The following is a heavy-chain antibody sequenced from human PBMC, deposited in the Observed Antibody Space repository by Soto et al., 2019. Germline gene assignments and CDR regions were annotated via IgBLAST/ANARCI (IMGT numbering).Heavy chain of an antibody. CDR1: GGSINSGGYS. J-gene: IGHJ6*02. D-gene: IGHD7-27*01. CDR3: ARARANWGLYGMDV. Sequence: QLQLQESGSGLVKPSQTLSLTCAVSGGSINSGGYSWSWIRQPPGKGLEWIGYIYHSGSTYYNPSLKSRVTISVDRSKNQFSLTLSSVTAADTAVYYCARARANWGLYGMDVWGQGTTVTVSS. CDR2: IYHSGST. V-gene: IGHV4-30-2*01.